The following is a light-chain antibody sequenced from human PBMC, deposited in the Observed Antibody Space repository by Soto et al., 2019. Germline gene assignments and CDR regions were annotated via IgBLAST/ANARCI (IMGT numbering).Light chain of an antibody. CDR1: SSNIGAHYD. V-gene: IGLV1-40*01. J-gene: IGLJ3*02. CDR3: QSSDSGLSGAV. CDR2: GNT. Sequence: QSVLTQPPSVSGAPGQRVTISCTGSSSNIGAHYDIHWYQQLPGTAPKLLIYGNTNRPSGVPDRFSGSKSGTSASLAITGLQAEDEADYYCQSSDSGLSGAVFGGGTKLTVL.